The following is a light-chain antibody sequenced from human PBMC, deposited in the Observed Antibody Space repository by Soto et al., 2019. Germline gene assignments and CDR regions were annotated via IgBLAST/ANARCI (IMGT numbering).Light chain of an antibody. CDR1: SSDVGAYDH. CDR3: QSYDSGLFGLI. V-gene: IGLV2-14*01. J-gene: IGLJ2*01. CDR2: EVS. Sequence: QSALTQSASVSGSPGQSITISCTGTSSDVGAYDHVSWYQQHPGKAPKLMIYEVSYRPSGVSNRFSGSKSGTSASLAITGLQAEDEADYYCQSYDSGLFGLIFGEGTKLTVL.